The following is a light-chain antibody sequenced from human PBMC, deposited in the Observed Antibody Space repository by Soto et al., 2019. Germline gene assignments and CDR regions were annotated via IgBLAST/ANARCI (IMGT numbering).Light chain of an antibody. CDR2: DAS. CDR3: QQYDNYWT. V-gene: IGKV1-5*01. J-gene: IGKJ1*01. CDR1: QTISSW. Sequence: DIQMTQSPSTLSASVGDRVTITCRASQTISSWLAWYQQKPGKAPKLLIYDASNLESGVPSRFSGSGSGTEFTLTISSLQPDDFAVYYCQQYDNYWTFGQGTKVEIK.